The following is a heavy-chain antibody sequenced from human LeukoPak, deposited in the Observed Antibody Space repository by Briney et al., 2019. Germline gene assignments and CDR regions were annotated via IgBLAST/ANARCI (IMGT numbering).Heavy chain of an antibody. J-gene: IGHJ4*02. D-gene: IGHD3-10*01. CDR3: VKDELLWFGELFSPDN. Sequence: GGSLRLSCAASGFTVSSNYMSWVRQAPGKGLEWVSVIYSGGSTYYADSVKGRFSISRDNSKNTLYLQMDSLRPEDTAVYYCVKDELLWFGELFSPDNWGQGALVTVSS. V-gene: IGHV3-53*05. CDR2: IYSGGST. CDR1: GFTVSSNY.